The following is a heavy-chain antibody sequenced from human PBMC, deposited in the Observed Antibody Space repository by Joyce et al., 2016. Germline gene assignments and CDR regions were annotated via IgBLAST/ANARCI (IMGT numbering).Heavy chain of an antibody. CDR3: ARDIHYYNSSGYYWGAFDI. CDR1: GYIFTTYG. CDR2: ISAHHGNT. D-gene: IGHD3-22*01. Sequence: QVQLVQSGSEVKKPGASVEVSCQASGYIFTTYGISWVRQATGQGFEWMGWISAHHGNTKYAQKFQGRVTMTIDTSTSTAYMELESLRSDDTAVYYCARDIHYYNSSGYYWGAFDIWGQGTMVSVSS. V-gene: IGHV1-18*01. J-gene: IGHJ3*02.